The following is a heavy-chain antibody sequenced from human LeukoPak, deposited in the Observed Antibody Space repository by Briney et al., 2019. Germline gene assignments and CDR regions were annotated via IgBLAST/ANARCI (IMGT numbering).Heavy chain of an antibody. Sequence: GGSLRLSCAASGFTFSSYSMNWVRQAPGKGLEWVSYISSSSTTIYYADSVKGRFTISRDNAENSLYLQMNSLRDEDTAVNYCAKQRQGSFGFWGQGNLV. V-gene: IGHV3-48*02. J-gene: IGHJ4*02. D-gene: IGHD1/OR15-1a*01. CDR2: ISSSSTTI. CDR3: AKQRQGSFGF. CDR1: GFTFSSYS.